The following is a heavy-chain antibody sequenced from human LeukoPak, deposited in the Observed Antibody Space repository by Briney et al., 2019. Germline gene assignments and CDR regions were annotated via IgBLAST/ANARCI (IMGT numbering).Heavy chain of an antibody. CDR1: GFTFSSYA. J-gene: IGHJ4*02. V-gene: IGHV3-30-3*01. D-gene: IGHD6-13*01. CDR3: ARSSSSWYPDY. Sequence: GSLRLSCAASGFTFSSYAMHWVRQAPGKGLEWVAVISYDGSNKYYADSVKGRFTISRDNSKNTLYLQMNSLRAEDAAVYYCARSSSSWYPDYWGQGTLVTVSS. CDR2: ISYDGSNK.